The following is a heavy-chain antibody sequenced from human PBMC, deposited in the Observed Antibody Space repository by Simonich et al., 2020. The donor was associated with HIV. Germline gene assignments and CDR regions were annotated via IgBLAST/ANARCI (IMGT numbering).Heavy chain of an antibody. J-gene: IGHJ6*02. Sequence: EVQLVESGGGLVKPGGSLRLSCAASGFTFSSYSMNWVRQAPGKGLEWVSFISSSRSSNYADSVKGRFTISRDNAKNALSLQMNSLRAEDTAVYFCARVPGIMGATGYYYYGMDVWPRDHGHRLL. V-gene: IGHV3-21*01. CDR1: GFTFSSYS. D-gene: IGHD1-26*01. CDR2: ISSSRSS. CDR3: ARVPGIMGATGYYYYGMDV.